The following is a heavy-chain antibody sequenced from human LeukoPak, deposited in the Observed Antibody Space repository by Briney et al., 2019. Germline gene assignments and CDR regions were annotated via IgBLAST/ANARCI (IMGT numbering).Heavy chain of an antibody. CDR3: ARDLMIAACFDY. J-gene: IGHJ4*02. Sequence: GGSLRLSCAASGLTFSSYWMSWVRQAPGKGLEWVANIKQDGSEKYYVDSVKGRFTISRDNAKNSLYLQMKSLRAEDTAVYYCARDLMIAACFDYWGQGTLVTVSS. CDR2: IKQDGSEK. CDR1: GLTFSSYW. V-gene: IGHV3-7*01. D-gene: IGHD3-22*01.